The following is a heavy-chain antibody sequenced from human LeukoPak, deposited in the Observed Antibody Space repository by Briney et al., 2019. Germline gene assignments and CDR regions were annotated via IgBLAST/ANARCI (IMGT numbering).Heavy chain of an antibody. J-gene: IGHJ3*02. CDR3: ARTWEPRALDAFDI. CDR2: IYYSGST. CDR1: GGPISSYY. Sequence: SETLSLTCTVSGGPISSYYWSWIRQPPGKGLEWIGYIYYSGSTNYNPSLKSRVTISVDTSKNQFSLKLSSVTAADTAVYYCARTWEPRALDAFDIWGQGTMVTVSS. D-gene: IGHD1-26*01. V-gene: IGHV4-59*01.